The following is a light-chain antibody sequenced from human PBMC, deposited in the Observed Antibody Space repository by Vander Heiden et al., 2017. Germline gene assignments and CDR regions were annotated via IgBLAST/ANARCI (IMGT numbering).Light chain of an antibody. Sequence: EIGMTHPPATLSLSPGERASLSCRASQGVNSDLAWYQQKPGQAPRLLIYDASTRATGIPARFSGSGSGREFTLTISSLQSEDLAVYCCQQYHRWPLTFGAGTKVEIK. CDR3: QQYHRWPLT. V-gene: IGKV3-15*01. CDR1: QGVNSD. J-gene: IGKJ4*01. CDR2: DAS.